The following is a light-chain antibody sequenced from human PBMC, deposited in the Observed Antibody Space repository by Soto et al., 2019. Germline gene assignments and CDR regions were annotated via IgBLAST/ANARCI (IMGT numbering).Light chain of an antibody. V-gene: IGLV1-44*01. J-gene: IGLJ3*02. CDR3: SSYTSSSTWV. CDR2: NNN. CDR1: SSNIGGRT. Sequence: QSVLTQPPSASGTPGQRVTISCSGSSSNIGGRTVNWYQQLPGTAPRLLIFNNNQRPSGVPDRFSGSKSGNTASLTISGLQTEDEADYYCSSYTSSSTWVFGGGTKVTVL.